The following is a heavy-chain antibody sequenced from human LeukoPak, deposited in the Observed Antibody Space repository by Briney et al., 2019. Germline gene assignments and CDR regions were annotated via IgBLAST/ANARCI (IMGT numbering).Heavy chain of an antibody. J-gene: IGHJ5*02. V-gene: IGHV4-61*02. D-gene: IGHD6-19*01. CDR2: IYTSGST. CDR1: GGSISRGSYY. CDR3: ARGPRSIAVAGREVHWFDP. Sequence: SQTLSLTCTVSGGSISRGSYYWSWIRQPAGKGLEWIGRIYTSGSTNYNPSLKSRVTISVDTSKNQFSLKLSSVTAADTAVYYCARGPRSIAVAGREVHWFDPWGPGTLVTVSS.